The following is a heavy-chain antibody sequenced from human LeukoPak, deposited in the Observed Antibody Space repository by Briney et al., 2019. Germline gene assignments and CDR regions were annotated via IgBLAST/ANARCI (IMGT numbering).Heavy chain of an antibody. V-gene: IGHV4-34*01. CDR1: GGSFNGYY. Sequence: PSETLSLTCAVYGGSFNGYYWSWIRQPPGKGLEWIGEINHSGSTNYNPSLKSRVTISVDTSKNQFSLKLSSVTAADTAVYYCARGEGYCSSTSCYYFDYWGQGTLVTVSS. J-gene: IGHJ4*02. D-gene: IGHD2-2*01. CDR3: ARGEGYCSSTSCYYFDY. CDR2: INHSGST.